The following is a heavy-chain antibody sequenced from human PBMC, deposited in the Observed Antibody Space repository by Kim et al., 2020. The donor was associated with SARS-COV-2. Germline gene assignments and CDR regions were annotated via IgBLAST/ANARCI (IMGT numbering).Heavy chain of an antibody. V-gene: IGHV4-59*08. CDR3: ARHEISGGYGNDAFDI. J-gene: IGHJ3*02. Sequence: SETLSLTCTVSGGSISSYYWSWIRQPPGKGLEWIGYIYYSGSTNYNPSLKSRVTISVDTSKNQFSLKLSSVTAADTAVYYCARHEISGGYGNDAFDIWGQGTMVTVSS. CDR2: IYYSGST. D-gene: IGHD2-15*01. CDR1: GGSISSYY.